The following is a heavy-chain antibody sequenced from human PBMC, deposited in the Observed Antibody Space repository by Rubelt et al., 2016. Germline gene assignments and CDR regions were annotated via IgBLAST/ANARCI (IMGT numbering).Heavy chain of an antibody. CDR2: FDPEDGET. J-gene: IGHJ4*02. CDR3: ARDGVLYYYDSSGDSYYFDY. V-gene: IGHV1-24*01. CDR1: GYTLTELS. Sequence: GEVKKPGASVKVSCKVSGYTLTELSMHWVRQAPGKGLEWMGGFDPEDGETIYAQKFQGRVTMTEDTSTDTAYMELSSLRSEDTAVYYCARDGVLYYYDSSGDSYYFDYWGQGTLVTVSS. D-gene: IGHD3-22*01.